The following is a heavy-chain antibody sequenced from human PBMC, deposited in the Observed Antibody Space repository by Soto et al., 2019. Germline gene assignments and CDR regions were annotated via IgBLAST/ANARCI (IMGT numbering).Heavy chain of an antibody. CDR1: GVSISSAY. D-gene: IGHD3-22*01. Sequence: PSETLSLTCTVSGVSISSAYWSWIRQPPGKGPEWIGYIHNSGGTNYNPSLKSRVTFSVDTSKNQFSLRLSSVITADTAMYYCARGYFDSRGYSNTFDIWGPGTIVTVS. CDR2: IHNSGGT. CDR3: ARGYFDSRGYSNTFDI. V-gene: IGHV4-59*01. J-gene: IGHJ3*02.